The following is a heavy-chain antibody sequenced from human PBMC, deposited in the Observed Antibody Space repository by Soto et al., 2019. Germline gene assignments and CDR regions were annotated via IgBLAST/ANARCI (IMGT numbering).Heavy chain of an antibody. CDR3: ATVIGVASMDH. CDR1: CYNCRNYG. J-gene: IGHJ4*02. V-gene: IGHV1-18*01. D-gene: IGHD5-12*01. CDR2: IGAYNGNR. Sequence: AAVKFSCKASCYNCRNYGISWVRQAPGQGLEWKGWIGAYNGNRKYLHKLQGRVTMTTDTSTKTAYMELTSLKSDDTAVYYCATVIGVASMDHWGQGTQVTVSS.